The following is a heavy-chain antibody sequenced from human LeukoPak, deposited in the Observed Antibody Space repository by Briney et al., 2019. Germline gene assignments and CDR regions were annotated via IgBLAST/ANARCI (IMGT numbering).Heavy chain of an antibody. J-gene: IGHJ3*02. CDR1: GGSISSSSYY. CDR3: ARGSSGWYFGDDDAFDI. CDR2: IYYSGST. Sequence: SETLSLTCTVSGGSISSSSYYWGWIRQPPGKGLEWIGSIYYSGSTYYNPSLKSRVTISVDTSKNQFSLKLSSVTAADTAVYYCARGSSGWYFGDDDAFDIWGQGTMVTVSS. D-gene: IGHD6-19*01. V-gene: IGHV4-39*07.